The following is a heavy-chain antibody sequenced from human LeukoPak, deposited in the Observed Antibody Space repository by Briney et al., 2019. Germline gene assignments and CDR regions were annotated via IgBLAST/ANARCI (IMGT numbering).Heavy chain of an antibody. CDR3: AAQGILEWLGYFDY. D-gene: IGHD3-3*01. J-gene: IGHJ4*02. CDR2: INPNSGGT. CDR1: GYTFTGYY. Sequence: GASVKVSCKASGYTFTGYYMHWVRQAPGQGLEWMGWINPNSGGTNYAQKFQGRVTMTRDTSIRTAYTELSRLRSDDTAVYYCAAQGILEWLGYFDYWGQGTLVTVSS. V-gene: IGHV1-2*02.